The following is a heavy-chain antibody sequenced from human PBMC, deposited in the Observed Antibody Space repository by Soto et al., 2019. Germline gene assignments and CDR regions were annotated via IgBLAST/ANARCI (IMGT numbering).Heavy chain of an antibody. CDR1: GFTFTNYA. CDR3: AGSVVPATNWFDP. V-gene: IGHV3-30*03. D-gene: IGHD2-2*01. J-gene: IGHJ5*02. CDR2: ISYDGSNE. Sequence: QVQLVESGGGVVQPGRSLRLSCAASGFTFTNYAIHWVRQAPGKGLEWVAVISYDGSNEYYTDSVKGRFTISRDNPKNTLYLQMNSLRAEDTAVYYCAGSVVPATNWFDPWGQGTLVTVSS.